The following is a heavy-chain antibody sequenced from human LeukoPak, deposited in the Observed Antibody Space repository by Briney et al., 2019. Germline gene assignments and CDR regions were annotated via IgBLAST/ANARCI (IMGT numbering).Heavy chain of an antibody. CDR1: GFTFSSYS. Sequence: GGSLRLSCAASGFTFSSYSMNWVRQAPGKGLEWVSSISSSSSYIYYADSVKGRFTISRDNSKNTMYLQMSSLRAEDTAVYYCARDRTSSGWFFDFWGQGILVTVSS. D-gene: IGHD6-19*01. J-gene: IGHJ4*02. V-gene: IGHV3-21*01. CDR3: ARDRTSSGWFFDF. CDR2: ISSSSSYI.